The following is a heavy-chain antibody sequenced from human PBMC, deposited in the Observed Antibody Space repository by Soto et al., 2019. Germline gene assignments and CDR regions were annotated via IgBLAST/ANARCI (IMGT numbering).Heavy chain of an antibody. V-gene: IGHV1-69*12. J-gene: IGHJ2*01. CDR3: AAIRCCYWYFDL. CDR1: GGTFSSYA. Sequence: QVQLVQSGAEVKKPGSSVKVSCKASGGTFSSYAISWVRQAPGQGLEWMGGIIPIFGTANYAQKFQGRVTIPADESTNTAYMELSSLRSEDTAVYYCAAIRCCYWYFDLWGRGTLVTVSS. D-gene: IGHD4-17*01. CDR2: IIPIFGTA.